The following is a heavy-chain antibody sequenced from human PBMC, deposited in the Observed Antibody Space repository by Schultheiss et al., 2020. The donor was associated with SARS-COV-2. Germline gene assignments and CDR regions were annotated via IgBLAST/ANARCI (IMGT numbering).Heavy chain of an antibody. Sequence: SETLSLTCAVYGGSFSGYYWSWIRQPPGKGLEWIGSIYYSGSTYYNPSLKSRVTISVDRSKNQFSLKLSSVTAADTAVYYCARTVTDNWYFDLWGRGTLVTVSS. J-gene: IGHJ2*01. V-gene: IGHV4-34*01. CDR2: IYYSGST. CDR3: ARTVTDNWYFDL. CDR1: GGSFSGYY. D-gene: IGHD2-15*01.